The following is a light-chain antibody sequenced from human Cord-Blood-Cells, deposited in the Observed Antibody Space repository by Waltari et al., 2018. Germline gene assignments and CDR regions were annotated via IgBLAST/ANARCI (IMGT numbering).Light chain of an antibody. CDR3: QSYDSSLSGSYV. Sequence: QSVLTQPPSVSGAPGQRVTISCTGSSSNIGAGYDVHWYQQLPGTAPKLLINGNRNRPSGVPDRFTGSKSGTSASLAITVLQAEDEADYSCQSYDSSLSGSYVFGTGTKVTVL. CDR2: GNR. V-gene: IGLV1-40*01. J-gene: IGLJ1*01. CDR1: SSNIGAGYD.